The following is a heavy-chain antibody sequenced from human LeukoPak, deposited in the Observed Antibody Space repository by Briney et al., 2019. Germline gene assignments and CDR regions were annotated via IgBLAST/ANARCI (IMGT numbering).Heavy chain of an antibody. CDR2: ISSSSSYI. V-gene: IGHV3-21*01. J-gene: IGHJ4*02. CDR3: ARVDYSSGWYGFDY. Sequence: GGSLRLSCAASGFTFSSYSMNWVPQAPGKGLEWVSSISSSSSYIYYADSVKGRFTISRDNAKNSLYLQMNSLRAEDTAVYYCARVDYSSGWYGFDYWGQGTLVTVSS. CDR1: GFTFSSYS. D-gene: IGHD6-19*01.